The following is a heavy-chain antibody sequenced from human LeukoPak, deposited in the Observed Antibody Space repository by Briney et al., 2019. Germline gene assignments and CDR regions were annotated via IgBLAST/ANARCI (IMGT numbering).Heavy chain of an antibody. V-gene: IGHV3-74*01. Sequence: PGGSLRLSCAASGFTFNDYDMSWVRQAPGKGLVWVSRINSDGSSTSYADSVKGRFTISRDNAKNTLYLQMNSLRAEDTAVYYCARDRSYYYDSSEADAFDIWGQGTMVTVSS. CDR1: GFTFNDYD. J-gene: IGHJ3*02. CDR3: ARDRSYYYDSSEADAFDI. CDR2: INSDGSST. D-gene: IGHD3-22*01.